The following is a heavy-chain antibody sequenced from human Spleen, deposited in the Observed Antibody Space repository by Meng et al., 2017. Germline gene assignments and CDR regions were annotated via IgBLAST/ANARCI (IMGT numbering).Heavy chain of an antibody. CDR1: GYTFTSYG. D-gene: IGHD5-12*01. CDR2: ISANNGDK. V-gene: IGHV1-18*01. J-gene: IGHJ3*02. Sequence: ASVKVSCKASGYTFTSYGITWVRQAPGHGLEWMGWISANNGDKNYAQNFQGRVTMTTDTSTTTAYMELRSLRSDDTAVYYCARGELREYSGYTTGQNAFDIWGQGTMVTVSS. CDR3: ARGELREYSGYTTGQNAFDI.